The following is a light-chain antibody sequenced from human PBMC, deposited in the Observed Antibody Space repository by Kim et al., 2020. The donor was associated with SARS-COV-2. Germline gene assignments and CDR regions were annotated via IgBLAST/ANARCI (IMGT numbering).Light chain of an antibody. V-gene: IGLV3-19*01. CDR2: GKN. CDR3: NSRDSRDNHV. CDR1: SLRSYY. Sequence: SSELTQDPAVSVALGQTVRITCQGDSLRSYYASWYQQKPGQAPVLVIYGKNNRPSGIPDRFSGSSSGNTASLTITGAQAEDEADYYCNSRDSRDNHVFGT. J-gene: IGLJ1*01.